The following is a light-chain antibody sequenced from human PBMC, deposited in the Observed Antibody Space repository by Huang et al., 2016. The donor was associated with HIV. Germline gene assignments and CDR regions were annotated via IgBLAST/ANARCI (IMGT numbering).Light chain of an antibody. J-gene: IGKJ2*01. CDR3: QQYNNWPPGSYT. CDR1: QSVGSN. Sequence: EIVMTQSPATLSVSPGERATLSCRASQSVGSNLAWYQQKPGQAPRLLIYGAYTRATGITARFSGSGSGTEFTLTISSLQSEDFAVYYCQQYNNWPPGSYTFGQGTKLEIK. CDR2: GAY. V-gene: IGKV3-15*01.